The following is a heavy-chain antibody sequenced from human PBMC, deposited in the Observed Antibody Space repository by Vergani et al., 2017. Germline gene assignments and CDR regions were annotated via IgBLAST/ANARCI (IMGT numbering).Heavy chain of an antibody. V-gene: IGHV4-38-2*02. J-gene: IGHJ5*01. CDR2: MFHTGEA. CDR1: RYSISRGFY. CDR3: GVIMVRSPRPDNWFDS. Sequence: QIQLQESGPGLVKPSETLSLTCSVSRYSISRGFYWAWIRQTPEKGLEWIGGMFHTGEASNSPSLQSRVAFSMDTSKNQFSLQLTSVTAADTAVYFCGVIMVRSPRPDNWFDSWGRGTLVTVSS. D-gene: IGHD3-10*01.